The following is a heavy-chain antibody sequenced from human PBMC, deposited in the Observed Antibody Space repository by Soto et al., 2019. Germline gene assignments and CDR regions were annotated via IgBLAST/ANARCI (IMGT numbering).Heavy chain of an antibody. J-gene: IGHJ4*02. D-gene: IGHD1-26*01. Sequence: SGGSISSGGYSWSWIRQPPGKGLEWIGYIYHSGSTYYNPSLKSRVTISVDRSKNQFSLKLSSVTAADTAVYYCAAGGALPRYYWGQGTLVSVSS. CDR1: GGSISSGGYS. CDR2: IYHSGST. CDR3: AAGGALPRYY. V-gene: IGHV4-30-2*01.